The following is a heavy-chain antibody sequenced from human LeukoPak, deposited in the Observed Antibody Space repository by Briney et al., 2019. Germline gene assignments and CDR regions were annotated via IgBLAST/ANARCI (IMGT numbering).Heavy chain of an antibody. J-gene: IGHJ5*02. CDR1: GYTSTGYY. CDR2: INPNSGGT. V-gene: IGHV1-2*02. Sequence: ASVKVSCKASGYTSTGYYIHWVRQAPGQGLEWMGWINPNSGGTKYAQKFQGRVTMTRDTSISTAYMELSGLRSDDTAVYYCARQWLGSQCFDPWGQGTLVTVSS. D-gene: IGHD6-19*01. CDR3: ARQWLGSQCFDP.